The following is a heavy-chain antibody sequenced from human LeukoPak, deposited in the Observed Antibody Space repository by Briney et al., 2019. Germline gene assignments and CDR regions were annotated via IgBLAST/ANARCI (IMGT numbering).Heavy chain of an antibody. CDR1: GFTFSSYA. CDR2: ISGSGGST. CDR3: ARVNVDIVATIFRFDY. Sequence: GGSLRLSCAASGFTFSSYAMSWVRQAPGKGLEWVSAISGSGGSTYYADSVKGRFTISRDNSKNTLYLQMNSLRAEDTAVYYCARVNVDIVATIFRFDYWGQGTLVTVSS. D-gene: IGHD5-12*01. J-gene: IGHJ4*02. V-gene: IGHV3-23*01.